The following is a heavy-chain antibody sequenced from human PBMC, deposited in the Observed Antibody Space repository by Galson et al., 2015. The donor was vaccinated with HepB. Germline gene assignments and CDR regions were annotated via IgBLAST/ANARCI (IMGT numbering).Heavy chain of an antibody. CDR2: ISSSSSTI. CDR1: GFTFSSYS. Sequence: SLRLSCAASGFTFSSYSMNWVRQAPGKGLEWVSYISSSSSTIYYADSVKGRFTISRDNAKNSLYLQMNSLRAEDTAVYYCARDLWGSSSGSRAGYYYGMDVWGQGTTVTVSS. V-gene: IGHV3-48*01. J-gene: IGHJ6*02. D-gene: IGHD6-13*01. CDR3: ARDLWGSSSGSRAGYYYGMDV.